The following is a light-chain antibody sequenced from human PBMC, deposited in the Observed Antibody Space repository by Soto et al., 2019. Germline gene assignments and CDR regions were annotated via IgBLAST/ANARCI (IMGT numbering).Light chain of an antibody. CDR3: SSYTSGSTLR. CDR2: DVS. V-gene: IGLV2-14*01. Sequence: QSALTQPASVSGSPGQSITISCTGTSSDVGGYNYVAWYQQHPGKAPKLMIYDVSSRPSGVSYRFSGSKSGNTASLTISGLQAEDEADYYCSSYTSGSTLRFGGGTKLTVL. J-gene: IGLJ3*02. CDR1: SSDVGGYNY.